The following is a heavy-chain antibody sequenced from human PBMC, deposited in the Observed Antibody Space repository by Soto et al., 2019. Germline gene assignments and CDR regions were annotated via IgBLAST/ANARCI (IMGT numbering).Heavy chain of an antibody. CDR1: GGSISSGFYS. J-gene: IGHJ5*02. CDR2: IYNSGNT. Sequence: PSETLSLTCAVSGGSISSGFYSWSWMRQPPGQGLEWIGYIYNSGNTYYNPSLMSRVTISVDRSQKHFSLKLTSVTAADTAVYYCARGSDGVWNWFDPWGQGTQVTVSS. V-gene: IGHV4-30-2*01. CDR3: ARGSDGVWNWFDP. D-gene: IGHD2-21*02.